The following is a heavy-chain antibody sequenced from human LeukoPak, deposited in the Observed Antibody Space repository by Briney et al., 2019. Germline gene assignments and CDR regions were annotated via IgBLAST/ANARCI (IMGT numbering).Heavy chain of an antibody. CDR2: ISAYNGNT. CDR1: GYTFTSYG. CDR3: ARADRRDGYTRDAFDI. V-gene: IGHV1-18*01. Sequence: GASVKVSCKASGYTFTSYGISWVRQAPGQGLEWMGWISAYNGNTNYAQKLQGRVTMTTDTSTSTAYMELRSLRSDDTAVYYCARADRRDGYTRDAFDIWGQGTMVTVSS. D-gene: IGHD5-24*01. J-gene: IGHJ3*02.